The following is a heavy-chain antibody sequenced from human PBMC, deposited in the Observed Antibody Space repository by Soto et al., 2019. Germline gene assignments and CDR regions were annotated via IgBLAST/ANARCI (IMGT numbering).Heavy chain of an antibody. CDR1: GDNFKKNV. D-gene: IGHD3-10*01. V-gene: IGHV1-69*10. CDR3: ARGPFRPSAMDV. CDR2: TIPALGKT. Sequence: GGPVKVSCKTSGDNFKKNVFTWVRRAPGQGLEWMGGTIPALGKTHYIEKFQGRVTITVDDATRTAYMEVRDLTSEDTAIYYCARGPFRPSAMDVWGQGTTVTVSS. J-gene: IGHJ6*02.